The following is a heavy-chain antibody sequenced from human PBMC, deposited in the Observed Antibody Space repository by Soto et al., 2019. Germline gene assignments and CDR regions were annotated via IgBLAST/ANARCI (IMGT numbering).Heavy chain of an antibody. D-gene: IGHD2-15*01. J-gene: IGHJ3*02. CDR2: FSSSSSYI. CDR3: ARDPYCSGGSCYHDAFDI. CDR1: GFTFSSYS. Sequence: PGGSLRLSCAASGFTFSSYSMNWVRQAPGKGLEWVSSFSSSSSYIYYADSVKGRFTISRDNAKNSLYLQMNSLRAEDTAVYYCARDPYCSGGSCYHDAFDIWGQGTMVTVSS. V-gene: IGHV3-21*01.